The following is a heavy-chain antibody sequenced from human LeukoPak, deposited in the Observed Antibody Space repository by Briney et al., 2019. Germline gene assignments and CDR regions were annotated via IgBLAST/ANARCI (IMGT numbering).Heavy chain of an antibody. CDR3: AREARYYGSGSYYNY. D-gene: IGHD3-10*01. Sequence: GESLKISCKGSGYSFTSYWIGWVRQMPGKGLEWMGIIYPGDSDTRYSPSFQGQVTISADKSISTAYLQWSSLKASDTAMYYCAREARYYGSGSYYNYWGQGTLVTVSS. CDR1: GYSFTSYW. CDR2: IYPGDSDT. J-gene: IGHJ4*02. V-gene: IGHV5-51*01.